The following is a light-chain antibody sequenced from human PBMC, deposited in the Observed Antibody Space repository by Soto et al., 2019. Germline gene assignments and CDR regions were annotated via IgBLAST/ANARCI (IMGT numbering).Light chain of an antibody. J-gene: IGLJ1*01. CDR2: DVT. CDR3: SSSTSTFTLV. V-gene: IGLV2-14*03. Sequence: QSVLTQPASVSGSPGQSITISCTGTSSDVGAYDYVSWYQQHPGKAPKLLIYDVTTRPSGVSNRFSGSKSGNTASLTISGLETDDEAEYYCSSSTSTFTLVFGTGTKVTVL. CDR1: SSDVGAYDY.